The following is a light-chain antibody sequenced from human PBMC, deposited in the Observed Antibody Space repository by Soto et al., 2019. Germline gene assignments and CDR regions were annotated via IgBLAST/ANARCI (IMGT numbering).Light chain of an antibody. CDR1: QSISSW. V-gene: IGKV1-5*03. J-gene: IGKJ1*01. Sequence: DIQMTQSPSTLSASVGDRVTITCRASQSISSWLAWYQQKPGKAPKLLIYKASSLESGVPSRFSGSGSETEFTLTISSLQPDDFATYNCQLFNNYPGTFGQGTKVDI. CDR3: QLFNNYPGT. CDR2: KAS.